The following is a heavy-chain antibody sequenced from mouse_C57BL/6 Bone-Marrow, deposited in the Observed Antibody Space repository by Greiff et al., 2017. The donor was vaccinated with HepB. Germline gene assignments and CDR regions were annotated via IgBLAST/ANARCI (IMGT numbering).Heavy chain of an antibody. CDR2: IHPNSGST. CDR1: GYTFTSYW. J-gene: IGHJ4*01. CDR3: ARIILYYAMDY. V-gene: IGHV1-64*01. Sequence: VQLQQSGAELVKPGASVKLSCKASGYTFTSYWMHWVKQRPGQGLEWIGMIHPNSGSTNYNEKFKSKATLTVDKSSSTAYMQLSSLTSEDSAVYYCARIILYYAMDYWGQGTSVTVSS.